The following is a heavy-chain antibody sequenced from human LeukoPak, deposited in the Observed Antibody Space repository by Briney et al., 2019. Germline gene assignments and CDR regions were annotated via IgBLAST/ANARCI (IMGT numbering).Heavy chain of an antibody. Sequence: QPGGSLRLSCAASGFTFSSYGMSWVRQAPGKGLEWVSGINTSGGTTYYADSVKGRFTISRDNSKNTLYLQMNSLRADDTAAYYCAKDPPTVMANAFHIWGQETMVTVSS. CDR2: INTSGGTT. D-gene: IGHD5-18*01. V-gene: IGHV3-23*01. CDR3: AKDPPTVMANAFHI. J-gene: IGHJ3*02. CDR1: GFTFSSYG.